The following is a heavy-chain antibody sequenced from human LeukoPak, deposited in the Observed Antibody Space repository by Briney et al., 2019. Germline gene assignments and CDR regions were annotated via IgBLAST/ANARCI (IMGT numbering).Heavy chain of an antibody. CDR1: GGSISSSSYY. CDR2: IYYSGST. V-gene: IGHV4-39*07. D-gene: IGHD2/OR15-2a*01. CDR3: ARETFSDYYFDY. Sequence: SETLSLTCTVSGGSISSSSYYWGWIRQPPGKGLEWIGSIYYSGSTYYNPSLKSRVTISVDTSKNQFSLRLSSVTAADTAVYYCARETFSDYYFDYWGQGTLVTVSS. J-gene: IGHJ4*02.